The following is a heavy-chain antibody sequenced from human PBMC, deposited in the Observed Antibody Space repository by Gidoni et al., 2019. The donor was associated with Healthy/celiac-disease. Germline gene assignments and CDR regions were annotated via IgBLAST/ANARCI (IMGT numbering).Heavy chain of an antibody. CDR2: ISSSRSYI. CDR1: GCTYSGSS. D-gene: IGHD6-13*01. V-gene: IGHV3-21*01. J-gene: IGHJ4*02. CDR3: ARVSFPPGIAASAPDY. Sequence: EVQLVESGGGVVEPGGSLRLSCPPSGCTYSGSSMNCVRHAPGKGLEWVSSISSSRSYIYYADSVKGRFTISRDKVKNSLYLQMNSLLAEDTAVYYCARVSFPPGIAASAPDYWGQGTLVTVSS.